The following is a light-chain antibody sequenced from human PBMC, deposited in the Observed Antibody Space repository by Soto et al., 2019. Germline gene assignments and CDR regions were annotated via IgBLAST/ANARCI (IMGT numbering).Light chain of an antibody. J-gene: IGKJ4*01. V-gene: IGKV1-9*01. Sequence: DIQLTQSPSFLSSSVGDRVTITCRASHGISSYLAWYQQKPGIAPTFLIYAASTLQSGVPSRFSGSGSGTEFTLTIRSLLPEDFATYYCQQFKSYPFSFGGGTKVEIK. CDR1: HGISSY. CDR3: QQFKSYPFS. CDR2: AAS.